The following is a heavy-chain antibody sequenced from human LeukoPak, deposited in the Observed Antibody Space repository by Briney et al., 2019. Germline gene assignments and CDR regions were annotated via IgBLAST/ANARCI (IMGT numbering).Heavy chain of an antibody. CDR3: AKGVRFLDWWILDY. D-gene: IGHD3-9*01. CDR1: GFTFSSFA. V-gene: IGHV3-23*01. J-gene: IGHJ4*02. Sequence: PGGSLRLSCAASGFTFSSFAMSWVRQAPGKGLEWVSAISGSDSTYYADSVKGRFTISRDNSKNTLYLQMNSLRAEDTAISYCAKGVRFLDWWILDYWGQGSLVTVSS. CDR2: ISGSDST.